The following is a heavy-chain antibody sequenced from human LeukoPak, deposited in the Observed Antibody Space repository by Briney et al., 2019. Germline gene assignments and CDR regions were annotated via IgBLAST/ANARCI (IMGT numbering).Heavy chain of an antibody. CDR3: ARSSKTYYMDV. Sequence: SETLSLTCTVSGVSISTYFWTWIRQPPGKGLEWVGYIYYSGSTHYNSSLKSRVSISIDTSNNQFSLQLNSVTAADTAVYYCARSSKTYYMDVWGRGTTVTISS. CDR2: IYYSGST. V-gene: IGHV4-59*13. J-gene: IGHJ6*03. CDR1: GVSISTYF.